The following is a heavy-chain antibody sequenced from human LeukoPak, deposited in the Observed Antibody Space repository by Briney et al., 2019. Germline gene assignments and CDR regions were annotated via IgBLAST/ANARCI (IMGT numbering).Heavy chain of an antibody. CDR1: GGSISSGGYY. CDR2: IYYSGST. CDR3: ARDVLPNGMDV. V-gene: IGHV4-31*03. Sequence: PSQTLSLTSTVSGGSISSGGYYWSWIRQHPGKGLEWIGYIYYSGSTYYSPSLKSRVTISVDTSKNQFSLKLSSVTAADTAVYYCARDVLPNGMDVWGQGTTVTVSS. J-gene: IGHJ6*02. D-gene: IGHD2-8*01.